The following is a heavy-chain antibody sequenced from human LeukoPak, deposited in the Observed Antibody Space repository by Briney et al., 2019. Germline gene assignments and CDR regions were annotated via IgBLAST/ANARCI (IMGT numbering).Heavy chain of an antibody. J-gene: IGHJ5*02. CDR2: IIPIFGTA. Sequence: GASVKVSCKASGGTFSSYAISWVRQAPGQGLEWMGGIIPIFGTANYAQKFQGRVTITTDESTSTAYMELSSLRSEDTAVYYCPSYAGSASTANNWFDPWGQGTLVTVSS. CDR1: GGTFSSYA. D-gene: IGHD6-13*01. V-gene: IGHV1-69*05. CDR3: PSYAGSASTANNWFDP.